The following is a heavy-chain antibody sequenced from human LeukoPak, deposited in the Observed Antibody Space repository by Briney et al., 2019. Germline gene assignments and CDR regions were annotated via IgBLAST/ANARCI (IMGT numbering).Heavy chain of an antibody. CDR2: INPNSGGT. Sequence: ASVKVSCKASGYTFTGYYMHWVRQAPGQGLEWMGWINPNSGGTNFPQKFQGRVTMTRDTSTSTAYMELSSLRSDDTAVYYCARAAIAGPTTGGTVFFQHWGQGTLVTVSS. J-gene: IGHJ1*01. D-gene: IGHD1-26*01. CDR1: GYTFTGYY. CDR3: ARAAIAGPTTGGTVFFQH. V-gene: IGHV1-2*02.